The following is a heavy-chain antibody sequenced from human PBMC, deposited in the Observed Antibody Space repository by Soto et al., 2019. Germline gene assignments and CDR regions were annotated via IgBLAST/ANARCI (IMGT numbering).Heavy chain of an antibody. CDR2: IYYSGST. V-gene: IGHV4-39*01. Sequence: QLQLQESGPGLVKPSETLSLTCTVSGGSISSSSYYWGWIRQPPGKGLEWIGSIYYSGSTYYNPSLKSRVTMSVDTSKNQFSLKLSSVTAADTAVYYCARHVDSSSSYYYYYYYMDVWGKGTTVTVSS. CDR1: GGSISSSSYY. CDR3: ARHVDSSSSYYYYYYYMDV. J-gene: IGHJ6*03. D-gene: IGHD6-6*01.